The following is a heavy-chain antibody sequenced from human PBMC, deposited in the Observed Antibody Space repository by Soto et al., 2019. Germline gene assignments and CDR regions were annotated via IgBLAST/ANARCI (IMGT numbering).Heavy chain of an antibody. Sequence: PGGSLRLSCAASGFTFSSYAMSWVRQAPGKGLEWVSAISGSGGSTYYADSVKGRFTISRDNSKNTLYLQMNSLRAEDTAVYYCAKILRDSSGRTSSYYYGMDVWGQGTTVTVSS. D-gene: IGHD6-19*01. CDR2: ISGSGGST. J-gene: IGHJ6*02. CDR3: AKILRDSSGRTSSYYYGMDV. CDR1: GFTFSSYA. V-gene: IGHV3-23*01.